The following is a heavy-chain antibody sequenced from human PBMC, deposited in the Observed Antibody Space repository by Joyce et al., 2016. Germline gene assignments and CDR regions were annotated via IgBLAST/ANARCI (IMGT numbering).Heavy chain of an antibody. J-gene: IGHJ6*02. CDR3: AKLLYAQYYYGMDV. V-gene: IGHV3-23*01. CDR2: ISGSGGST. CDR1: ELTFSSYA. Sequence: EVQVLEPGGGLVQPGGSLRLFCAASELTFSSYAMTWVRAAPVKGLKWVSAISGSGGSTHYADSVKCRFTISRDNSKNTLYLQMNSLRAEDTAIYYCAKLLYAQYYYGMDVWGQGTTVTVSS. D-gene: IGHD2/OR15-2a*01.